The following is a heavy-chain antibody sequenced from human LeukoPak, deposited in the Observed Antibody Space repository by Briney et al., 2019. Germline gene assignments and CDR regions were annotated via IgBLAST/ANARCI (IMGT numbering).Heavy chain of an antibody. J-gene: IGHJ5*02. Sequence: ASVKVSCKASGYTFTRYGISWVRQAPGQGLQRRGWISAYNHNANYAQKFQGRVSMTTDTSTSTAYMELRNLRSDDTAVYYCARSYCSSTSCPGSRFDPWGQGTLVSVSS. D-gene: IGHD2-2*01. CDR3: ARSYCSSTSCPGSRFDP. CDR2: ISAYNHNA. V-gene: IGHV1-18*01. CDR1: GYTFTRYG.